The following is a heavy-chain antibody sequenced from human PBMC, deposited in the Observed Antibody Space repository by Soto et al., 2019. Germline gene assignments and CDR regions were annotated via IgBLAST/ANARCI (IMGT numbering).Heavy chain of an antibody. CDR3: AKEAHGQTSYFDYLDY. CDR2: ISYNGRNI. J-gene: IGHJ4*02. Sequence: QVHLMESGGGVVQPGRSLRLSCAASGFSFSNYAVHWVRQAPGKGLEWVAVISYNGRNIFYADSVKGRFTISRDNSMNTLHLQMNSLRSEDTAVYYCAKEAHGQTSYFDYLDYWGQGTLVTVSS. V-gene: IGHV3-30*04. CDR1: GFSFSNYA. D-gene: IGHD3-10*01.